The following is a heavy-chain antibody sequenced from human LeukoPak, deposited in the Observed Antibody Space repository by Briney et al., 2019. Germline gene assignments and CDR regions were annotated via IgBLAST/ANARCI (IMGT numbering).Heavy chain of an antibody. CDR2: INHSGST. CDR3: ARETSQKGAHCMDV. Sequence: SETLSLTCTAYGGSFSGYYWSWIRQPPGKGLEWIGEINHSGSTNYNPSLKSRVTISVDTSKNQFSLKLSSVTAADTAVYYCARETSQKGAHCMDVWGKGTTVTISS. J-gene: IGHJ6*03. D-gene: IGHD3-16*01. V-gene: IGHV4-34*01. CDR1: GGSFSGYY.